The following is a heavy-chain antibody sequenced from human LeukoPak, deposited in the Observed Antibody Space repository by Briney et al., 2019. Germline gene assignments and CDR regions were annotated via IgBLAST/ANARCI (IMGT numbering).Heavy chain of an antibody. V-gene: IGHV4-34*01. CDR2: ISQSGNT. CDR3: SRAVAGSVGWFDP. Sequence: KPSETLSLTCAVYGGSFSGYYWIWVRQSPEKGLEWIGEISQSGNTNYSPSLKSRVTISLDTSKNQFSLKLSSVTAADTAVYFCSRAVAGSVGWFDPWGQGTLVTVSS. D-gene: IGHD6-19*01. J-gene: IGHJ5*02. CDR1: GGSFSGYY.